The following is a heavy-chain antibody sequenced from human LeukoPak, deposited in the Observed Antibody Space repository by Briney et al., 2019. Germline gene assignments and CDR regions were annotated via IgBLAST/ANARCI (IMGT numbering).Heavy chain of an antibody. CDR1: GFTFSSYG. Sequence: GGSLRLSCAASGFTFSSYGMHWVRQAPGKGLEWVAFIRYDGNNKYYVDSVKGRFTISRDSSKNTLYLQMNSLRAEDTAVYYCAKAPVGPAAIGYYMDVWGKGTTVTVSS. V-gene: IGHV3-30*02. CDR3: AKAPVGPAAIGYYMDV. J-gene: IGHJ6*03. CDR2: IRYDGNNK. D-gene: IGHD2-2*01.